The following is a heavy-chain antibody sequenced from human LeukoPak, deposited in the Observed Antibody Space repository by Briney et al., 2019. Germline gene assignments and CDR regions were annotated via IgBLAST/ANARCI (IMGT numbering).Heavy chain of an antibody. J-gene: IGHJ4*02. CDR3: AKDGADCTSTTCFLPTYAFDY. V-gene: IGHV3-23*01. Sequence: PGGSLRLSCAASGFTFSSYAMSWVRQAPGKGLEWASAISGSGGSTYYADSVKGRFTISRDNSKNTLYLQMNSLRAEDTAVYYCAKDGADCTSTTCFLPTYAFDYWGQGTLVTVSS. D-gene: IGHD2-2*01. CDR1: GFTFSSYA. CDR2: ISGSGGST.